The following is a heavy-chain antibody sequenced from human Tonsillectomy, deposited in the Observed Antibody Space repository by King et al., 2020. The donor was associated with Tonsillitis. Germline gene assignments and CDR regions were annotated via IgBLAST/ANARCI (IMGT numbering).Heavy chain of an antibody. CDR3: ARVYYDILTGYYMQDY. V-gene: IGHV1-2*02. CDR2: INPNSGGT. J-gene: IGHJ4*02. CDR1: GYTFTGYY. Sequence: AQLVQSGAEVKKPGASVKVSCKASGYTFTGYYMHWVRQAPGQGLECMGWINPNSGGTNYAQKFQGRVTMTRDTSISTAYMELSRLRSDDTAVYYCARVYYDILTGYYMQDYWGQGTLVTVSS. D-gene: IGHD3-9*01.